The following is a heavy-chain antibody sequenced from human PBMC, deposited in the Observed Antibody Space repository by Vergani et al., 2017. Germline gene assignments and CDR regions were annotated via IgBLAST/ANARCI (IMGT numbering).Heavy chain of an antibody. CDR1: GMSISNNNYY. Sequence: QLQLQESGPRLVKPSETLSLTCSLSGMSISNNNYYWGWIRQPPGKGLEWIGSIYDSRNNNYSPSLKSRVSIPVDTSKNQFSLNLTSVTAADTAVYYCAGRLRRLARNDVFDIWGHGTLVTVSS. J-gene: IGHJ3*02. V-gene: IGHV4-39*01. CDR3: AGRLRRLARNDVFDI. CDR2: IYDSRNN. D-gene: IGHD1-14*01.